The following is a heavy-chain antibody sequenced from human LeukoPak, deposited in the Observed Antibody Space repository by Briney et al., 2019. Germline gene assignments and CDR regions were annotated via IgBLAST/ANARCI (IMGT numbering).Heavy chain of an antibody. CDR2: ISSDSSNI. CDR1: GFTFISYS. J-gene: IGHJ4*02. D-gene: IGHD6-19*01. V-gene: IGHV3-48*01. Sequence: GGSLRLSCAVSGFTFISYSMNWVRQAPGKGLEWVSYISSDSSNIYYADSVNGRFTISRDNAKNSLYLQMNSLRAEDTAVYYCAKGYSSGWHYFDYWGQGTLVTVSS. CDR3: AKGYSSGWHYFDY.